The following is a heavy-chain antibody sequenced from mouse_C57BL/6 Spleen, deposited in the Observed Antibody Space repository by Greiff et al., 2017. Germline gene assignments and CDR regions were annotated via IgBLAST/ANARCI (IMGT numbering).Heavy chain of an antibody. J-gene: IGHJ4*01. D-gene: IGHD1-1*01. Sequence: VQLQQSGAELMKPGASVKLSCKATGYTFTGYWIEWVKQRPGHGLEWIGEILPGSGSTNYNEKFKGKATFTADTSSNTAYMHISSLTTEDSAIYYFAIITTVVATDYYAMDYWGQGTTVTVSS. CDR3: AIITTVVATDYYAMDY. CDR2: ILPGSGST. CDR1: GYTFTGYW. V-gene: IGHV1-9*01.